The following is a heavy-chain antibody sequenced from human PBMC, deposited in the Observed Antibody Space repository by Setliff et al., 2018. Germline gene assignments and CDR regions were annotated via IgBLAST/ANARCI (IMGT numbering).Heavy chain of an antibody. J-gene: IGHJ1*01. V-gene: IGHV4-39*07. D-gene: IGHD3-10*01. CDR1: GGSVNSTSHY. Sequence: SETLSLTCNVPGGSVNSTSHYWGWIRQPPGKGMEWIGSVYYSGYTYYNPSLQSRVTISVDMSKNQFSLKLTSVTAADTAVYYCARVDFTMIQGVLGLWGQGTLVTVSS. CDR3: ARVDFTMIQGVLGL. CDR2: VYYSGYT.